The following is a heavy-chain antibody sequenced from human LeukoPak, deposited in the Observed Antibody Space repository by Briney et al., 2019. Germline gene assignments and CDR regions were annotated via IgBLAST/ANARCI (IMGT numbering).Heavy chain of an antibody. Sequence: PGGSLRLSCAVSGISLSNYGMSWVRQAPGKGVEWVAGLSDSGGRTNYAESVKGRFTISRDNSKNTLYLQMNSLRVEDTAVYFCAKRGVVIRVILVGFHKEAYYFDSWGQGALVTVSS. CDR3: AKRGVVIRVILVGFHKEAYYFDS. CDR1: GISLSNYG. CDR2: LSDSGGRT. V-gene: IGHV3-23*01. J-gene: IGHJ4*02. D-gene: IGHD3-22*01.